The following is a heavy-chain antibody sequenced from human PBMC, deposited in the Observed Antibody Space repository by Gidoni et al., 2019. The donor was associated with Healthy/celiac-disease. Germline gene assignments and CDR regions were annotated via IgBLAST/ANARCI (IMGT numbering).Heavy chain of an antibody. CDR2: ISYDGSNK. V-gene: IGHV3-30-3*01. Sequence: QVQLVESGGGVVQPGRSLRLSCAASGFTFSSSAMHWVRQAPGKGLEWVAVISYDGSNKYYADSVKGRFTISRDNSKNTLYLQMNSLRAEDTAVYYCARDQCSGGSCYFGEFDYWGQGTLVTVSS. J-gene: IGHJ4*02. D-gene: IGHD2-15*01. CDR3: ARDQCSGGSCYFGEFDY. CDR1: GFTFSSSA.